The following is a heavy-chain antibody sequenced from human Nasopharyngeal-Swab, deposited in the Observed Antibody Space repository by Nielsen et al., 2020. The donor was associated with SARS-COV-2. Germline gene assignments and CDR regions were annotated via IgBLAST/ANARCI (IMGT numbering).Heavy chain of an antibody. Sequence: GESLKISCKVSGYVFSSYWIGWVRQMPGKGLEWMGIIYPGDSTTRYSPSFQGQVTMSADKSINTAYLQWSSLKASDTAMYYCARGGRVGSNSFLDYWGQGTLATVSS. V-gene: IGHV5-51*01. D-gene: IGHD2-2*03. J-gene: IGHJ4*02. CDR3: ARGGRVGSNSFLDY. CDR1: GYVFSSYW. CDR2: IYPGDSTT.